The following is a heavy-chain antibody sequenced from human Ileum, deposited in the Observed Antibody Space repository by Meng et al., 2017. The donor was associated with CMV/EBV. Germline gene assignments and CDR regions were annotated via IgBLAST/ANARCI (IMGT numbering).Heavy chain of an antibody. Sequence: VPLQESCQVLVKPLGPRSPPCTVSGDSITSFDWSWIRQPAGKALEWIGRIYHGGSTNYNPSLKSRVTLSVDTSKNQFSMRLTSVTAADTAVYYCARGPGGFGDFNFDYWGQGTLVTVSS. CDR3: ARGPGGFGDFNFDY. D-gene: IGHD3-16*01. CDR1: GDSITSFD. J-gene: IGHJ4*02. V-gene: IGHV4-4*07. CDR2: IYHGGST.